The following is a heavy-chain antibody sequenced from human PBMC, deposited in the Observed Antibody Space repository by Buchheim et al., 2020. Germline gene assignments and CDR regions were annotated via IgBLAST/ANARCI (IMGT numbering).Heavy chain of an antibody. V-gene: IGHV3-7*01. CDR2: IKQDGSEK. CDR1: GFTFSGYW. D-gene: IGHD6-13*01. Sequence: EVQLVESGGGLVQPGGSLRLSCAASGFTFSGYWMSWVRQAPGKGLEWVANIKQDGSEKYYVDSVKGRFTISRDNDKNSLYLQMNSLRAEDTAVYYCASAYSSSWYGNFYYYFYGMDVWGQGTT. CDR3: ASAYSSSWYGNFYYYFYGMDV. J-gene: IGHJ6*02.